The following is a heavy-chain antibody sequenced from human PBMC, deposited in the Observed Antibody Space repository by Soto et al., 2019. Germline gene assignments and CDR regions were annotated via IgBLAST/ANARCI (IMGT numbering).Heavy chain of an antibody. Sequence: SETLSLTCTVSGGSISSSSYYWGWIRQPPGKGLEWIGSIYYSGSTYYNPSLKSRVTISVDTSKNQFSLKLSSVTAADTAVYYCARQHWNYVLLDYWGQGTLVTVSS. J-gene: IGHJ4*02. CDR2: IYYSGST. CDR1: GGSISSSSYY. V-gene: IGHV4-39*01. CDR3: ARQHWNYVLLDY. D-gene: IGHD1-7*01.